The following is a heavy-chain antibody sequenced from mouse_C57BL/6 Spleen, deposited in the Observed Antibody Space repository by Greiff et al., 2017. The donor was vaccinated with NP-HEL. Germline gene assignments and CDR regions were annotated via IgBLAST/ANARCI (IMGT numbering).Heavy chain of an antibody. D-gene: IGHD1-1*01. V-gene: IGHV1-50*01. Sequence: QVQLQQPGAELVKPGASVKLSCKASGYTFTSYWMQWVKQRPGQGLEWIGEIDPSDSYTNYNQKFKGKATLTVDTSSSTAYMQLSSLTSEDSAVYYCARRLLLRSFAYWGQGTLVTVSA. J-gene: IGHJ3*01. CDR1: GYTFTSYW. CDR2: IDPSDSYT. CDR3: ARRLLLRSFAY.